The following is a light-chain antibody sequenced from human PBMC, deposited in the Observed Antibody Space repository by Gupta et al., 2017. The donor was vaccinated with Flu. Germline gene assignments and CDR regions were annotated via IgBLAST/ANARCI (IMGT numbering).Light chain of an antibody. CDR1: QDINNY. Sequence: DIQMTQSPSSLSASVGDRVTITCQASQDINNYLNWYQQKPGKAPKLLIYDASNLETGVPSRFSGSGSGTDFTLTISSLQPEDIATYYCQQFANVPPTFGPGTTVEIK. CDR3: QQFANVPPT. J-gene: IGKJ3*01. CDR2: DAS. V-gene: IGKV1-33*01.